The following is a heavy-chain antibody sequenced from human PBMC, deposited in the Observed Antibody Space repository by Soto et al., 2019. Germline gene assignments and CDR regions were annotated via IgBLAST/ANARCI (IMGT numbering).Heavy chain of an antibody. D-gene: IGHD4-17*01. CDR2: IKSKTDGGTT. CDR1: GFTFSNAW. Sequence: GGSLILSCAASGFTFSNAWMSWVRQAPGKGLEWVGRIKSKTDGGTTDYAAPVKGRFTISRDDSKNTLYLQMNSLKTEDTAVYYCTTDYGDYGGWDAFDIWGQGTMVTVSS. CDR3: TTDYGDYGGWDAFDI. V-gene: IGHV3-15*01. J-gene: IGHJ3*02.